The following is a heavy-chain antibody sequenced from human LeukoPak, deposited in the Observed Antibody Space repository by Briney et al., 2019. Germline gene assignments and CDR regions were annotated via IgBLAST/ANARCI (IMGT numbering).Heavy chain of an antibody. CDR1: GFTFSSYA. D-gene: IGHD3-10*02. Sequence: PGGSLRLSCAASGFTFSSYAMSWVRQAPGKGLEWVSYISGSGSTIWYADSVKGRFTISRDNAKNSLNLQMNSLRAEDTAVYYCAELGITMIGGVWGKGTTVTISS. CDR3: AELGITMIGGV. V-gene: IGHV3-48*03. CDR2: ISGSGSTI. J-gene: IGHJ6*04.